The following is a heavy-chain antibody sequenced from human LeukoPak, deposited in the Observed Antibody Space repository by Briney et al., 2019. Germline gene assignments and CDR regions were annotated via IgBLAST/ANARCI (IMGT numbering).Heavy chain of an antibody. V-gene: IGHV4-34*01. CDR2: INHSGST. CDR3: ARDPPNNYGDYSRGGPSAFDI. Sequence: SETLSLTCAVYGGSFSGYYWSWIRQPPGKGLEWIGEINHSGSTNYNPSLKSRVTMSVDTSKNQFSLKLSSVTAADTAVYYCARDPPNNYGDYSRGGPSAFDIWGQGTMVTVSS. J-gene: IGHJ3*02. D-gene: IGHD4-17*01. CDR1: GGSFSGYY.